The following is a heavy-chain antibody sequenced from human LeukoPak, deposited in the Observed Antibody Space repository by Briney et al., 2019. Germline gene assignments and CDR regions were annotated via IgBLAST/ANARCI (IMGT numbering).Heavy chain of an antibody. D-gene: IGHD3-10*01. J-gene: IGHJ5*01. V-gene: IGHV4-59*11. CDR1: GGSISSHY. CDR2: RHDSGSS. CDR3: ARAPVVRGVFGWFDF. Sequence: PSQTLSLTCSVSGGSISSHYWIWFRQPPGKGLEWIGHRHDSGSSNYNPSLKSRVTISIDTSKNQFSLKLNSVTAADTADYYCARAPVVRGVFGWFDFWGQGVLVTVSS.